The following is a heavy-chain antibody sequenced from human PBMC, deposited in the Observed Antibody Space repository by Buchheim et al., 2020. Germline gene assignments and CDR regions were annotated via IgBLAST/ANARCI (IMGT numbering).Heavy chain of an antibody. J-gene: IGHJ6*03. CDR3: ARIKFYLLHYMDV. CDR1: GLTLSGYA. CDR2: IGPVGTTT. Sequence: ELQLLESGGALIRPGGSLRLSCSASGLTLSGYAMTWVRQAPGKGLEWASLIGPVGTTTRYADSVLGRFSISSDNSENTVFLQMNSLRADDTAVYFCARIKFYLLHYMDVWGRGTT. D-gene: IGHD2/OR15-2a*01. V-gene: IGHV3-23*01.